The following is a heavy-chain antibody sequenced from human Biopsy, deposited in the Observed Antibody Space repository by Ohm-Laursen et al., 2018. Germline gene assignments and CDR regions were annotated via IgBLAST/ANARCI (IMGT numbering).Heavy chain of an antibody. CDR1: GGSFTGHY. V-gene: IGHV4-59*11. D-gene: IGHD4-23*01. CDR2: ISYTGYT. CDR3: ARGSNDFGGLYFPR. J-gene: IGHJ4*02. Sequence: SQTLSLTCTVSGGSFTGHYWSWIRQPPGKGLEWIGHISYTGYTSYNASLKSRVTISVDTSRSHFSLRLSSLTAADTAVYYCARGSNDFGGLYFPRWGQGTLLTVSS.